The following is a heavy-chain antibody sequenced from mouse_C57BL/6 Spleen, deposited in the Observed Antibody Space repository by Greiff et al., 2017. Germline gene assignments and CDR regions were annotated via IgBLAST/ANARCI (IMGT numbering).Heavy chain of an antibody. V-gene: IGHV3-1*01. CDR3: ARDGYHGAMDY. Sequence: VQLKESGPGMVKPSQSLSLTCTVTGYSITSGYDWHWIRHFPGNKLEWMGYISYSGSTNYNPSLKSRISITHDTSKNHFFLKLNSVTTEDTATYYCARDGYHGAMDYWGQGTSVTVSS. CDR2: ISYSGST. J-gene: IGHJ4*01. CDR1: GYSITSGYD. D-gene: IGHD2-2*01.